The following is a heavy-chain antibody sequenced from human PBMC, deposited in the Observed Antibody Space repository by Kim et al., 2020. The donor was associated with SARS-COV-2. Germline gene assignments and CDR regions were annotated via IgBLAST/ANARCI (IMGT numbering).Heavy chain of an antibody. D-gene: IGHD3-22*01. V-gene: IGHV3-23*01. CDR1: GFTFSSYG. J-gene: IGHJ5*01. CDR3: STDSRAVGGPLAIVA. CDR2: IRNDGTRT. Sequence: GGSLRLSCTASGFTFSSYGMNWVRQAPGKGLEWVTVIRNDGTRTTYADSVKGRFTISRDNSKNTLFLQMNSLRVEDTAIYYCSTDSRAVGGPLAIVAWG.